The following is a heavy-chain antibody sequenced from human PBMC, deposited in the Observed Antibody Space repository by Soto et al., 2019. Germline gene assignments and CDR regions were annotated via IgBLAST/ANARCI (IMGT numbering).Heavy chain of an antibody. CDR2: ISGSGGST. V-gene: IGHV3-23*01. CDR1: GGSISSGGYY. J-gene: IGHJ4*02. CDR3: AKSGDNYPEYYFDY. Sequence: PSETLSLTCTVSGGSISSGGYYWSWIRQAPGKGLEWVSAISGSGGSTYYADSVKGRFTISRDNSKNTLYLQMNSLRAEDTAVYYCAKSGDNYPEYYFDYWGQGTLVTVSS. D-gene: IGHD5-12*01.